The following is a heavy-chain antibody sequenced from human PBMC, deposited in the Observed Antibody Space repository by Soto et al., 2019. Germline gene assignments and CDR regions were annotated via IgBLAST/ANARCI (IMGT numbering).Heavy chain of an antibody. CDR2: IIPIFGTA. CDR1: GGTFSSYA. CDR3: AKDMAAHTYYYYYYGMDV. D-gene: IGHD6-6*01. V-gene: IGHV1-69*01. J-gene: IGHJ6*02. Sequence: QVQLVQSGAEVKKPGSSVKVSCTASGGTFSSYAISWVRQAPGQGLEWMGGIIPIFGTANYAQKFQGRVTITADESTSTAYMELSSLRSEDTAVYYCAKDMAAHTYYYYYYGMDVWGQGTTVTVSS.